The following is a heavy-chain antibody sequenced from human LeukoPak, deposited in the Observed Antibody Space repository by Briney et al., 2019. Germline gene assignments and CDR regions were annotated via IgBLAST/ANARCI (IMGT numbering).Heavy chain of an antibody. CDR1: GGSISSSSYY. V-gene: IGHV4-39*07. Sequence: PSETLSLTCTVSGGSISSSSYYWGWIRQPPGKGLEWIGSIYYSGSTNYNPSLKSRVTISVDTSKNQFSLKLSSVTAADTAVYYCARSDPRRAARRYYFDYWGQGTLVTVSS. CDR2: IYYSGST. J-gene: IGHJ4*02. CDR3: ARSDPRRAARRYYFDY. D-gene: IGHD6-6*01.